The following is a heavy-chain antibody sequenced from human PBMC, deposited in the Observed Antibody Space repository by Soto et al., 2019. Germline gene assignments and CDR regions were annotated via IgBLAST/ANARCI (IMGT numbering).Heavy chain of an antibody. CDR1: GCSISNYY. CDR2: IYDSGST. Sequence: PSETLTLTCTVSGCSISNYYWNWIRQPPGKGLEWIGHIYDSGSTNYNPSLKSRVTISVDTSRNQSCLKLRSVTAADTAIYYCAALVAVADPVGYYYDGMDVWGQGITVTVSS. CDR3: AALVAVADPVGYYYDGMDV. J-gene: IGHJ6*02. V-gene: IGHV4-59*01. D-gene: IGHD6-19*01.